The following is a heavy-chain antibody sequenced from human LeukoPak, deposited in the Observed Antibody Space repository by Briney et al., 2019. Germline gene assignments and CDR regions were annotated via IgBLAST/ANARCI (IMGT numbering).Heavy chain of an antibody. CDR3: ARARLDYYGSGSYRYAFDI. Sequence: GGSLRLSCAASGFTFSSYSMNWVRQAPGKGLEWVSSISSSSSYIYYADSVKGRFTISRDNAKNSLYLQMNSLRAEDTAAYYCARARLDYYGSGSYRYAFDIWGQGTMVTVSS. J-gene: IGHJ3*02. D-gene: IGHD3-10*01. V-gene: IGHV3-21*01. CDR2: ISSSSSYI. CDR1: GFTFSSYS.